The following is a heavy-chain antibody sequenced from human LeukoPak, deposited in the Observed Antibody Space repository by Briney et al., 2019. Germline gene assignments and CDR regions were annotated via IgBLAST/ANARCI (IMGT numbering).Heavy chain of an antibody. CDR3: AIDTAMATGAFDI. Sequence: SETLSLTCTVSGGSISSYYSSWIRQPPGKGLEWIGYIYYSGSTNYNPSLKSRVTISVDTSKNQFSLKLSSVTAADTDVNYCAIDTAMATGAFDIWGQGTMVTVSS. V-gene: IGHV4-59*01. CDR1: GGSISSYY. D-gene: IGHD5-18*01. CDR2: IYYSGST. J-gene: IGHJ3*02.